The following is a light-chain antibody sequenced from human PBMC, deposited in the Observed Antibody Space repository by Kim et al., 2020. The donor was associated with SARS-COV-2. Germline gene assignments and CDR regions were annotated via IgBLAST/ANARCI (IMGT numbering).Light chain of an antibody. Sequence: QSALTQPASVSGSPGQSITISCAGTNSDIGGSDSVSWYQQHPGRAPKLMVFDVNNRPSWISDRFLGSKSGNTASLTIFGLQADDEADYYCSSYSTGSTLVVFGGGTQLTVL. V-gene: IGLV2-14*03. CDR1: NSDIGGSDS. CDR3: SSYSTGSTLVV. CDR2: DVN. J-gene: IGLJ2*01.